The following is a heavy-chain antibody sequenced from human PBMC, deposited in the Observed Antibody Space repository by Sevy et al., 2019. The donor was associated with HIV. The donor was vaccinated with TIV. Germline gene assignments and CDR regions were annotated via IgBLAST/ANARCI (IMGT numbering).Heavy chain of an antibody. CDR3: ARSYGVDY. CDR1: GFTFSSYA. V-gene: IGHV3-30*04. CDR2: ISYDGSNK. D-gene: IGHD5-18*01. J-gene: IGHJ4*02. Sequence: GGSLRLSCAASGFTFSSYAMHWVHQAPGKGLEWVAVISYDGSNKYYADSVKGRFTISRDNSKNTLYLQMNSLRAEDTAVYYCARSYGVDYWGQGTLVTVSS.